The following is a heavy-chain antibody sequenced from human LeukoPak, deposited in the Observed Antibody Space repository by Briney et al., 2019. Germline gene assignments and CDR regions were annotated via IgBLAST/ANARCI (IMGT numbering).Heavy chain of an antibody. CDR1: GFTFSSYA. CDR2: ISGSGGST. CDR3: AKDLKMEYYDFWSGYSHDAFDI. J-gene: IGHJ3*02. V-gene: IGHV3-23*01. D-gene: IGHD3-3*01. Sequence: GGSLRLSCAASGFTFSSYAMSWVRQAPGKGLEWVSAISGSGGSTYYADSVKGRFTISRDNSKNTLYLQMNSLRAEDTAVYYCAKDLKMEYYDFWSGYSHDAFDIWGQGTMVTVSS.